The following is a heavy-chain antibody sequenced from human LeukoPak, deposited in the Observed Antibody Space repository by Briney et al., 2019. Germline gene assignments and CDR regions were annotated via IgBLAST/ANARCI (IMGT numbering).Heavy chain of an antibody. CDR2: IYYSGST. CDR3: ARDRSNVAVSGGWFDP. V-gene: IGHV4-59*01. Sequence: SETLSLTCTVSGGSISSYYWSWIRQPPGKGLEWIGYIYYSGSTNYNPSLKSRVTISVDTSKNQFSLKLSSVTAADTAVYYCARDRSNVAVSGGWFDPWGQGTLVIVSS. D-gene: IGHD6-13*01. J-gene: IGHJ5*02. CDR1: GGSISSYY.